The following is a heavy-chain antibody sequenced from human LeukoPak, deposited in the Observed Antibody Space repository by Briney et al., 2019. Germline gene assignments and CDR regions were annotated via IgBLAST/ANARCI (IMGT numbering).Heavy chain of an antibody. D-gene: IGHD3-22*01. CDR3: ARSGLGSSGYYQGNWFDP. V-gene: IGHV4-59*05. CDR2: IYYSGNT. Sequence: SETLSLTCAVSGGSISSDYWNWIRQPPGKGLEWIGSIYYSGNTYYNPSLKSRVTISVDTPNNQFSLILSSVTAADTAVYYCARSGLGSSGYYQGNWFDPWGQGTLVTVSS. J-gene: IGHJ5*02. CDR1: GGSISSDY.